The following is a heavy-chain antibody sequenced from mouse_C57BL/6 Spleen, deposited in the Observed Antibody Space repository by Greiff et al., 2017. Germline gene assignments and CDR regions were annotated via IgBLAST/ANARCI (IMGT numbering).Heavy chain of an antibody. CDR1: GFTFSSYA. Sequence: EVHLVESGGGLVKPGGSLKLSCAASGFTFSSYAMSWVRQTPEKRLEWVATISDGGSYTYYPDNVKGRFTISRDNAKNNLYLQMSHLKSEDTAMYYCARDDDYGSSYGGFAYWGQGTLVTVSA. CDR2: ISDGGSYT. CDR3: ARDDDYGSSYGGFAY. D-gene: IGHD1-1*01. V-gene: IGHV5-4*01. J-gene: IGHJ3*01.